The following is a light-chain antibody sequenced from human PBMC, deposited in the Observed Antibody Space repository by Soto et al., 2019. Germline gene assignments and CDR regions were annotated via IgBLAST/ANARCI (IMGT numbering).Light chain of an antibody. V-gene: IGKV3-15*01. J-gene: IGKJ5*01. CDR3: QQYNNWPPIT. CDR2: GAS. Sequence: EIVLTQSPATLSVSPWERATLSCRASQSVSSNLAWYQQKPGQAPRLLLYGASTRATGIPARFSGSGSGTEFTLTISSLQSEDFAVYYCQQYNNWPPITFGQGTRLEIK. CDR1: QSVSSN.